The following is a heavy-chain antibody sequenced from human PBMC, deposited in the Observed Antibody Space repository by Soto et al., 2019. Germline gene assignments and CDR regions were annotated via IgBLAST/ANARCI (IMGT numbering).Heavy chain of an antibody. CDR3: ARGEYYDILTGYYTYYGMDV. CDR1: GGTFSSYA. J-gene: IGHJ6*02. Sequence: SVKVSCKASGGTFSSYAISWVRQAPGQGLEWMGGIIPIFGTANYAQKFQGRVTITADESTSTAYMELSSLRSEDTAVYYCARGEYYDILTGYYTYYGMDVWGQGTTVTVSS. CDR2: IIPIFGTA. V-gene: IGHV1-69*13. D-gene: IGHD3-9*01.